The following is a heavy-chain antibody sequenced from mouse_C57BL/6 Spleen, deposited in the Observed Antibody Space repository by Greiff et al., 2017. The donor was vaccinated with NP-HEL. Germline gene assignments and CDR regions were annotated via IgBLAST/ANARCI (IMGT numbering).Heavy chain of an antibody. J-gene: IGHJ3*01. CDR1: GFTFSSYA. Sequence: EVMLVESGGGLVKPGGSLKLSCAASGFTFSSYAMSWVRQTPEKRLEWVATISDGGSYTSYPDNVKGRFTIPRDNAKNNLYLQMSHLKSEDTAMYYCAREEENYYGSSPFAYWGQGTLVTVSA. CDR3: AREEENYYGSSPFAY. V-gene: IGHV5-4*01. CDR2: ISDGGSYT. D-gene: IGHD1-1*01.